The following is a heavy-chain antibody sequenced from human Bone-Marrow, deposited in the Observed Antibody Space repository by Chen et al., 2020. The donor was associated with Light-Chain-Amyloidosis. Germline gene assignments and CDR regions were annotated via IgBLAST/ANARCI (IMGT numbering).Heavy chain of an antibody. CDR2: DSGTIIIT. CDR1: GITFSSYA. D-gene: IGHD2-15*01. CDR3: ATRYCSGGSCYSPYFEY. J-gene: IGHJ4*02. Sequence: EVQLLESGGGLVQPGGSPRLSCVASGITFSSYAMNWVRQAPGKGLEWVSSDSGTIIITYYTDSVKGRFTTSRDNSKNTVYLQMSSLRADDTAVYYCATRYCSGGSCYSPYFEYWGQGTLVTVSS. V-gene: IGHV3-23*01.